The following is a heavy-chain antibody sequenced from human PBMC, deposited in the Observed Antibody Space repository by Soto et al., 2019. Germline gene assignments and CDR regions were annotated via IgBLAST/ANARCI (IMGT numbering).Heavy chain of an antibody. J-gene: IGHJ6*02. CDR1: GFTFENYA. V-gene: IGHV3-23*01. D-gene: IGHD3-3*01. CDR3: AKDSWAIFGVPAGEYYAMDV. Sequence: GGSLRLSCVASGFTFENYAMSWVRQAPGKGLEWVSAISGSGGTTYYPDSVKGRFTISRDNSKNTVYLQMNDLRVEDAAEYFCAKDSWAIFGVPAGEYYAMDVWGQGTTVTVSS. CDR2: ISGSGGTT.